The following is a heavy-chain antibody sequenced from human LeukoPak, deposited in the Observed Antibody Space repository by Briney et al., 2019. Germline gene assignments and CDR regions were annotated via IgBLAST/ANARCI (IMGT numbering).Heavy chain of an antibody. V-gene: IGHV4-59*08. Sequence: SETLSLTCTVSGGSISTYYWNWIRQAPGKGLEWIGYMYYSGSTNYNPSLKSRVTISVDTSKNQFSLKLSSVTAADTAVYYCARFGRESYYFDYWGQGTLVTVSS. CDR3: ARFGRESYYFDY. CDR2: MYYSGST. CDR1: GGSISTYY. D-gene: IGHD3-16*01. J-gene: IGHJ4*02.